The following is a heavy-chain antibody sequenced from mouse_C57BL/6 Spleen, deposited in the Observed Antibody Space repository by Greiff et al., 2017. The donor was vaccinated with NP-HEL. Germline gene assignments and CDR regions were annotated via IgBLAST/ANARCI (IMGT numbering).Heavy chain of an antibody. CDR3: ARDEYGYGEGASWFAY. V-gene: IGHV5-4*01. D-gene: IGHD2-2*01. J-gene: IGHJ3*01. CDR2: ISDGGSYT. CDR1: GFTFSSYA. Sequence: EVHLVESGGGLVKPGGSLKLTCAASGFTFSSYAMSWVRQTPEKRLEWVATISDGGSYTYYPANVKGRFPISRDNAKNNLYLQMSHLKSEDTAMYYCARDEYGYGEGASWFAYWGQGTLVTVSA.